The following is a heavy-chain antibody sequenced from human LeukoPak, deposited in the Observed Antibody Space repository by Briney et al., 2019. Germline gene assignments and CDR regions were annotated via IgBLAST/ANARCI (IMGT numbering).Heavy chain of an antibody. CDR1: GFSFSAYW. CDR3: AKDMSYSGTYYAFDI. CDR2: ISYDGNNK. D-gene: IGHD1-26*01. V-gene: IGHV3-30*18. Sequence: GGSLRLSCAASGFSFSAYWMHWVRQAPGKGLEWVAVISYDGNNKYYADSVKGRFTISRDNSKNTLYLQMNSLRAEDTAVYYCAKDMSYSGTYYAFDIWGQGTMVTVSS. J-gene: IGHJ3*02.